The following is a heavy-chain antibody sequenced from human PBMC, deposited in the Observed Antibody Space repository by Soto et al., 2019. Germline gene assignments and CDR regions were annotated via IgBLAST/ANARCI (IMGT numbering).Heavy chain of an antibody. CDR3: ARVEMATILFVVGMDV. Sequence: GGSLRLSCAASGFTVSSNYMSWVRQAPGKGLEWVSVIYSGGSTYYADSVKGRFTISRDNSKNTLYLQMNSLRAEDTAVYYCARVEMATILFVVGMDVWGQGTTVTVSS. CDR1: GFTVSSNY. J-gene: IGHJ6*02. CDR2: IYSGGST. V-gene: IGHV3-66*01. D-gene: IGHD5-12*01.